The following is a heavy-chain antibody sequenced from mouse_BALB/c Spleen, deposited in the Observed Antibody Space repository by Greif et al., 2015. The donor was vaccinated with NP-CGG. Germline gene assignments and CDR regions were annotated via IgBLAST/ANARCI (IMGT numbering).Heavy chain of an antibody. Sequence: EVMLVESGGGLVKPGGSLKLSCAASGFTFSSYAMSWVRQTPEKRLEWVATISSGGSYTCYPDSVKGRFIISRDNAKNPLYLQMSSLRSEDTAMYYCARQDDGYFFDYWGQGTTLTVSS. V-gene: IGHV5-9-3*01. J-gene: IGHJ2*01. CDR2: ISSGGSYT. CDR1: GFTFSSYA. D-gene: IGHD2-3*01. CDR3: ARQDDGYFFDY.